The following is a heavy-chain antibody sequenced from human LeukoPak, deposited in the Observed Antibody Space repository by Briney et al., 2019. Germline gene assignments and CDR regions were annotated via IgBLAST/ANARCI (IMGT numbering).Heavy chain of an antibody. D-gene: IGHD5-24*01. Sequence: GSLRLSCAASGFTFSSYAMSWVRQAPGKGLEWVSAISGSGGSTYYADSVKGRFTISRDNSKNTLYLQMNSLRAEDTAVYYCAKDQYGYRNRFDAFDIWGQGTMVTVSS. V-gene: IGHV3-23*01. CDR1: GFTFSSYA. CDR2: ISGSGGST. J-gene: IGHJ3*02. CDR3: AKDQYGYRNRFDAFDI.